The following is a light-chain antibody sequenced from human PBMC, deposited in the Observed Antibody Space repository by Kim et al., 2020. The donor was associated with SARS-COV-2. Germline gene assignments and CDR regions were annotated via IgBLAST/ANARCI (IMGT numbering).Light chain of an antibody. CDR1: QDIRND. CDR2: GTS. J-gene: IGKJ1*01. Sequence: ASVGDRVMITCRASQDIRNDLGWYQHKPGKAPKRLIYGTSTLQSGVPSRFSGSGSGTEFTLTISSLQPDDFATYYCLQLNSYPWTFGQGTKVDIK. V-gene: IGKV1-17*01. CDR3: LQLNSYPWT.